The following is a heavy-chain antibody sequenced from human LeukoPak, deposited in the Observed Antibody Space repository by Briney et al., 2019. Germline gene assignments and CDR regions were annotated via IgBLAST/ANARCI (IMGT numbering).Heavy chain of an antibody. CDR1: GFTFSSYS. J-gene: IGHJ6*04. CDR2: IISSSNYI. V-gene: IGHV3-21*01. CDR3: ARSRHYYGSGSYYYYGMDV. D-gene: IGHD3-10*01. Sequence: GGSLRLSCAASGFTFSSYSMNWVRQAPGKGLEWVSSIISSSNYIYYADSVKGRFTISRDNAKNSLYLQMNSLRAEDTAVYYCARSRHYYGSGSYYYYGMDVWGKGTTVTVSS.